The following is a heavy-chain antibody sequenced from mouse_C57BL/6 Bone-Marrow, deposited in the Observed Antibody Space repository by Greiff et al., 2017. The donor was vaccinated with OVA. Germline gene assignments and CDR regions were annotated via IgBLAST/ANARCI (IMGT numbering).Heavy chain of an antibody. J-gene: IGHJ3*01. CDR2: ISDGGSYT. D-gene: IGHD1-1*01. V-gene: IGHV5-4*01. CDR3: ARDYLAWFAY. CDR1: GFTFSSYA. Sequence: EVQGVESGGGLVKPGGSLKLSCAASGFTFSSYAMSWVRQTPDKRLEWVATISDGGSYTYYPDNVKGRFTISRDNAKNNLYLQMSHLKSEDTAMYYCARDYLAWFAYWGQGTLVTVSA.